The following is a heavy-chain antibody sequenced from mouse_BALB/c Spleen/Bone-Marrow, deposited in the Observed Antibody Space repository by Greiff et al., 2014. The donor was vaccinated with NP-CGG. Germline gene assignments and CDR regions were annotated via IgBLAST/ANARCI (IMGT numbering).Heavy chain of an antibody. Sequence: EVQLQQSGAELVKPGASVKLSCTASGFNIKDTYMHWVKQRPEQGLEWIGRIDPANGNTKYDPKFQGKATITADTSSNTAYLQLSSLTSEDTAVYYCARYYYGSSYFDYWVQGTTLTVSS. CDR3: ARYYYGSSYFDY. D-gene: IGHD1-1*01. V-gene: IGHV14-3*02. CDR2: IDPANGNT. CDR1: GFNIKDTY. J-gene: IGHJ2*01.